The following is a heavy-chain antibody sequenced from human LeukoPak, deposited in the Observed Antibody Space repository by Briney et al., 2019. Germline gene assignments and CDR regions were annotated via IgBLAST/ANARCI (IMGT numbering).Heavy chain of an antibody. V-gene: IGHV1-18*01. D-gene: IGHD2-15*01. CDR2: ISAYNGNT. Sequence: GASVKVSCKASGYTFTSYGISWVRQAPGQGLEWMGWISAYNGNTNYAQKLQGRVTMTTDTSTSTVYMELRSLRSDDTAVYYCARDRGWELGYCSGGSCYDENWFDPWGRGTLVTVSS. CDR1: GYTFTSYG. J-gene: IGHJ5*02. CDR3: ARDRGWELGYCSGGSCYDENWFDP.